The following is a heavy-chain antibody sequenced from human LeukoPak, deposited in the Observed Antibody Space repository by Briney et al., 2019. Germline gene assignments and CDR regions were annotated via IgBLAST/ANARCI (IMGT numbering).Heavy chain of an antibody. CDR1: RGSISSYY. CDR3: ARGVGGSGSYYYYGMDV. J-gene: IGHJ6*02. D-gene: IGHD3-10*01. Sequence: SETLSLTCTVSRGSISSYYWTWIRQPPGKGLEWIGYIYYSGSTNYNPSLKSRVTISVDPSTNQFSLKLRSVTAADTAVYYCARGVGGSGSYYYYGMDVWGQGTTVTVSS. CDR2: IYYSGST. V-gene: IGHV4-59*01.